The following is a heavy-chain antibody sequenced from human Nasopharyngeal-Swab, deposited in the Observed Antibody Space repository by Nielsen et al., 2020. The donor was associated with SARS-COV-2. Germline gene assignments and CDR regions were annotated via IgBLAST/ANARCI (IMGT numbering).Heavy chain of an antibody. J-gene: IGHJ4*01. CDR3: ARAPRRDGYNGVSDY. D-gene: IGHD5-24*01. Sequence: SETLSLTCTVSGGSISSYYWSWIRQPPGKGLEWIGYIYYSGSTNYNPSLKSRVTISVDTSKNQFSLKLSSVTAADTAVYYCARAPRRDGYNGVSDYWGQGTLVTVSS. CDR2: IYYSGST. CDR1: GGSISSYY. V-gene: IGHV4-59*01.